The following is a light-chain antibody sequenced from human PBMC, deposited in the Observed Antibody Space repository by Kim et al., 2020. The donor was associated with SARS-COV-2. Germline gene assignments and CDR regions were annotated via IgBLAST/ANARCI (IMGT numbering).Light chain of an antibody. J-gene: IGKJ5*01. CDR2: SAS. CDR3: HQVNSYPLT. CDR1: QGISKY. V-gene: IGKV1-9*01. Sequence: ASVGDRVTITCRASQGISKYLVWYQQQAGKAPNLLIYSASTLQSGVPSRFSGSGSGTEFTLTISSLQPEDSATYYCHQVNSYPLTFGGGTRLEIK.